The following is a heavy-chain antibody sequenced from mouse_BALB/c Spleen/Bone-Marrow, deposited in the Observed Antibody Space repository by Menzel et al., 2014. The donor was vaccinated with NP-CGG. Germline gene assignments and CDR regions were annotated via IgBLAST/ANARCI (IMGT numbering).Heavy chain of an antibody. Sequence: VQLVESGAELVKPAASVKLSCKASGYTFTSYYMFWVKQRPGRGLEWIGEINPSNGGTNFNEKFKSKATLTVDKSSSTAYMSLSSLTSEDSAVYYCTRSRRAMDHWGQGTSVTVSS. CDR2: INPSNGGT. D-gene: IGHD2-12*01. CDR1: GYTFTSYY. V-gene: IGHV1S81*02. CDR3: TRSRRAMDH. J-gene: IGHJ4*01.